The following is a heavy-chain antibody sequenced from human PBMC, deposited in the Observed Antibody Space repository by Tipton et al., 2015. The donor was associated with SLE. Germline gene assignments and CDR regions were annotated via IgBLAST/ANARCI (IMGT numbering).Heavy chain of an antibody. CDR1: GYTFTGSY. CDR3: ASPRGGGYSGYDPFDY. V-gene: IGHV1-2*06. J-gene: IGHJ4*02. CDR2: INPNSGGT. D-gene: IGHD5-12*01. Sequence: QSGAEVKKPGASVKVSCKASGYTFTGSYMHWMRQAPGQGLEWMGRINPNSGGTNYAQKFQGRVTMTRDTSISTAYMELSRLRSDDTAVYYGASPRGGGYSGYDPFDYWGQGTLVTVSS.